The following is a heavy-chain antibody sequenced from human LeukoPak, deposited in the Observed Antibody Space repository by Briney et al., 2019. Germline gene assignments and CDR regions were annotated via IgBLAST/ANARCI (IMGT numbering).Heavy chain of an antibody. J-gene: IGHJ6*03. CDR2: IHTTENT. Sequence: KPSETLSLTCTVSGGYIGSYYWSWIRQPAGKGLEWIGRIHTTENTDYNPSLKSRVTMSVDMSTSQVSLTLTSVTAADTAVYYCAREGDYGDYSESFYYMDVWGKGTTVTVSS. V-gene: IGHV4-4*07. D-gene: IGHD4-17*01. CDR3: AREGDYGDYSESFYYMDV. CDR1: GGYIGSYY.